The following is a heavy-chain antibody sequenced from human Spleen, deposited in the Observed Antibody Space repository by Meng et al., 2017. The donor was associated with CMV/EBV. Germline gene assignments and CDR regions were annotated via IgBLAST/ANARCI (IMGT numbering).Heavy chain of an antibody. Sequence: GGSLRLSCKASGYSFTSYWIGWVRQMPGKGLEWMGIIYPSDSETRYSPSFQGQVTISADKSITTAYLQWSGLEASDTAMYYCARLTGSVDSWGQGTLVTVSS. J-gene: IGHJ4*02. D-gene: IGHD1-14*01. CDR1: GYSFTSYW. V-gene: IGHV5-51*01. CDR2: IYPSDSET. CDR3: ARLTGSVDS.